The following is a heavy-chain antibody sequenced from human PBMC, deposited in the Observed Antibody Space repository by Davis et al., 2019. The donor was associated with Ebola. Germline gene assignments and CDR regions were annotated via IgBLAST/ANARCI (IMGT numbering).Heavy chain of an antibody. CDR2: ISYDGSNK. CDR3: ARDFGEWELLRAFDY. Sequence: GESLKISCAASGFTFSSYAMHWVRQAPGKGLEWVAVISYDGSNKYYADSVKGRFTISRDNSKNTLYLQMNSLRAEDTAVYYCARDFGEWELLRAFDYWGQGTLVTVSS. J-gene: IGHJ4*02. V-gene: IGHV3-30-3*01. CDR1: GFTFSSYA. D-gene: IGHD1-26*01.